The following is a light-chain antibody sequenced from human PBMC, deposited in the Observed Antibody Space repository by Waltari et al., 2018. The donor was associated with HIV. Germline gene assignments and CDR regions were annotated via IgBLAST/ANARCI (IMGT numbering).Light chain of an antibody. J-gene: IGKJ3*01. CDR1: QGIGND. CDR3: LQDGSFPLT. V-gene: IGKV1-6*01. Sequence: AIQMTQSPSSLSASVGDRVTITCRASQGIGNDLGWYQQKSGRAPKVLIYAASSLQSGVPSRFSGSRSGTDFTPTISSLQPEDSATYYCLQDGSFPLTFGPGTKVDV. CDR2: AAS.